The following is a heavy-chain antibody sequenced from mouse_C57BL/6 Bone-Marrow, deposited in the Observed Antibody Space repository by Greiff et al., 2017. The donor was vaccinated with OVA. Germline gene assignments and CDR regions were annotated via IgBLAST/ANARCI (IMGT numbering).Heavy chain of an antibody. CDR3: ARRERQLRPWFAY. V-gene: IGHV1-78*01. D-gene: IGHD3-2*02. CDR2: IYPRDGST. Sequence: VQLQQSDAELVKPGASVKISCKVSGYTFTDHTIHWMKQRPEQGLEWIGSIYPRDGSTKYNEKFKGKATLTADKSTSTAYMQLNSLTSEDSAVYFCARRERQLRPWFAYWGQGTLVTVSA. CDR1: GYTFTDHT. J-gene: IGHJ3*01.